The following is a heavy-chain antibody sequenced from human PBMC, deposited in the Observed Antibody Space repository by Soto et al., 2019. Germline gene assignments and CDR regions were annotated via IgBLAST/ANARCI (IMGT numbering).Heavy chain of an antibody. CDR1: GFTFEDYS. D-gene: IGHD3-10*01. CDR3: TKRRSARPGFDAFDL. CDR2: ISGNSGSS. V-gene: IGHV3-9*01. J-gene: IGHJ3*01. Sequence: PGGSLRLSCVASGFTFEDYSLHWVRQVPGKGLEWVAGISGNSGSSGYADSVRGRFTVSRDNAKNSLFLQMSSLSPEDTALYYCTKRRSARPGFDAFDLWGRGTMVTVSS.